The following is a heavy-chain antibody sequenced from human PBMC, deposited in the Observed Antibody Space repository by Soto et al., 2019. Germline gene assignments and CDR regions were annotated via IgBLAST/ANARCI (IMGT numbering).Heavy chain of an antibody. CDR3: ASRVPRRSYLGVFAY. J-gene: IGHJ4*01. V-gene: IGHV4-59*12. Sequence: SETLSLTCTVSGGSISSYYWSWIRQPPGKGLEWIGYIYYSGSTNYNPALRSRVTISVDTSKNQFSLKLTSVTAADTAMYYCASRVPRRSYLGVFAYWGHGTLVTVSS. CDR2: IYYSGST. D-gene: IGHD3-10*01. CDR1: GGSISSYY.